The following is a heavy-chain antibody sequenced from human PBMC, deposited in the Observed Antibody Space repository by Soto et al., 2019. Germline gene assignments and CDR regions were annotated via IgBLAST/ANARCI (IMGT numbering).Heavy chain of an antibody. V-gene: IGHV3-21*01. CDR3: ARATSSSWYGNWFDP. CDR2: ISSSSSYI. D-gene: IGHD6-13*01. Sequence: EVQLVESGGGLVKPGGSLRLSCAASGFTFSSYSMNWVRQAPGKGLEWVSSISSSSSYIYYADSVKGRFTISRDNAKNSLYLQMNSLRAEDTAVYYCARATSSSWYGNWFDPWGQGTLVTVSS. J-gene: IGHJ5*02. CDR1: GFTFSSYS.